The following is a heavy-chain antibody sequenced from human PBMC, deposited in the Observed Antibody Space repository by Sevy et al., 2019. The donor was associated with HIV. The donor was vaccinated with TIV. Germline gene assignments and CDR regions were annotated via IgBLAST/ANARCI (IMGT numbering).Heavy chain of an antibody. CDR2: INHSGST. D-gene: IGHD3-22*01. V-gene: IGHV4-34*01. Sequence: SETLSLTCAVYGGSFSGYYWSWIRQPPGKGLEWIGEINHSGSTNYNPSLKSRVTISVDTSKNQFSLKLSSVTAADTAVYYCARGPSLYYDSSGYDAGMDVWGQGTTVIVSS. CDR1: GGSFSGYY. CDR3: ARGPSLYYDSSGYDAGMDV. J-gene: IGHJ6*02.